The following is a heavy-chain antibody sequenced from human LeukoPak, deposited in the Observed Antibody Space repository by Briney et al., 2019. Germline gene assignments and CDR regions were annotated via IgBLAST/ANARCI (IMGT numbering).Heavy chain of an antibody. CDR2: ISSSGSTI. V-gene: IGHV3-11*04. J-gene: IGHJ4*02. Sequence: GGSLRLSCAASGFTFSDYYMSWIRQAPGKGLEWVSYISSSGSTIYYADSVKGRFTISRDNAKNSLYLQMNSLRAEDTAVYYCARAITHYDFWSGYFDYWGQGTLVTVSS. CDR3: ARAITHYDFWSGYFDY. D-gene: IGHD3-3*01. CDR1: GFTFSDYY.